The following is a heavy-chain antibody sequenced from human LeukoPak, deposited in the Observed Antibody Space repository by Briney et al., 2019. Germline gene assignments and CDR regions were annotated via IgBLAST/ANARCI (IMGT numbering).Heavy chain of an antibody. V-gene: IGHV4-61*01. Sequence: SETLSLTCTVSGGSVSSGSYYWSWIRQPPGKGLEWIGYIYYSGSTNYNPSLKSRGTISVDRSKNQFSLKPSSVTAADTAVYYCARDRVAAASLDYWGQGTLVTVSS. CDR1: GGSVSSGSYY. CDR3: ARDRVAAASLDY. CDR2: IYYSGST. J-gene: IGHJ4*02. D-gene: IGHD6-13*01.